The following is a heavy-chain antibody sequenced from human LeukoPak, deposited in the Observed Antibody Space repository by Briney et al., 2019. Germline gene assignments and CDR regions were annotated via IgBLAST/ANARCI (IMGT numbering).Heavy chain of an antibody. V-gene: IGHV3-64D*06. J-gene: IGHJ6*02. CDR2: ISSNGGST. D-gene: IGHD3-10*01. CDR3: VKATYYYGSGSYEIYYYGMDV. Sequence: GGSLRLSCSASGFTFSSYAMHWVRQAPGKGLEYVSAISSNGGSTYYADSVKGRFTISRDNSKNTLYPQMSSLRAEDTAVYYCVKATYYYGSGSYEIYYYGMDVWGQGTTVTVSS. CDR1: GFTFSSYA.